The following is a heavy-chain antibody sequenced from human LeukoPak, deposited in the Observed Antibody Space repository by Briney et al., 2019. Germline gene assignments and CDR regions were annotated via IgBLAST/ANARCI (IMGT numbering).Heavy chain of an antibody. CDR3: ASSLYGYYSLDY. D-gene: IGHD5-18*01. V-gene: IGHV4-38-2*02. Sequence: PSETLSLTCSVSGYSISSGFYWGWIRQPPGKGLECIGSMFHSGSTYYNPSLKSRVTISVDTSKNQFSLKLSSVTAADTAVYYCASSLYGYYSLDYWGQGTLVTVSS. J-gene: IGHJ4*02. CDR1: GYSISSGFY. CDR2: MFHSGST.